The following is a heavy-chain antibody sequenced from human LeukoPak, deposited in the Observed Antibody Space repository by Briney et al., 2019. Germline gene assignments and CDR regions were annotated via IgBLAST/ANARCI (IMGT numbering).Heavy chain of an antibody. CDR3: ASPAVAGTSNFDY. Sequence: PGGSLRLSCAASGFTFSSYAMHWVRQAPGKGLEWVAVISYDGSNKYYADSVKGRFTISRDNSKNTLYLQMNSLGAEGTAVYYCASPAVAGTSNFDYWGQGTLVTVSS. CDR2: ISYDGSNK. CDR1: GFTFSSYA. D-gene: IGHD6-19*01. V-gene: IGHV3-30-3*01. J-gene: IGHJ4*02.